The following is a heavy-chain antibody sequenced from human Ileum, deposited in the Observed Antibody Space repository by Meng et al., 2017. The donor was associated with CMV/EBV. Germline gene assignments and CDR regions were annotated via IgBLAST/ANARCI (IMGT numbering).Heavy chain of an antibody. J-gene: IGHJ4*02. D-gene: IGHD1-26*01. Sequence: EVQLVDAGGGLVQPGGSLRLSCEASGFIVSSTYMTWVRQAPGKGLEWVSVIYASGSTFYADSVKGRFTISRDNSENTLFLQMSSLRVEDTAVYYCVGVGAPGGQGTLVTVSS. CDR3: VGVGAP. CDR1: GFIVSSTY. V-gene: IGHV3-66*01. CDR2: IYASGST.